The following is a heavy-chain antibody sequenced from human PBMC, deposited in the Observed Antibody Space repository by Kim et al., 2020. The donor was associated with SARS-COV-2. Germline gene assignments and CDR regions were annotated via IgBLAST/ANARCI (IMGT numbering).Heavy chain of an antibody. V-gene: IGHV3-33*06. J-gene: IGHJ4*02. D-gene: IGHD3-10*01. CDR3: AKDAGTMVQGALVY. Sequence: ADPGKGRFTISRDNSKNTLYLQMNSLRAEDMAVYYCAKDAGTMVQGALVYWGQGTLVTVSS.